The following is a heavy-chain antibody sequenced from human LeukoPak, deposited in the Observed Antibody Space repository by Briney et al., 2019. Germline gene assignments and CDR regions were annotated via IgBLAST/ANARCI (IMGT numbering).Heavy chain of an antibody. D-gene: IGHD3-22*01. CDR1: GGTFSSYA. Sequence: SVKVSCKASGGTFSSYAISWVRQAPGQGLEWMGGIIPIFGTANYAQKFQGRVTITADESTSTAYMELSSLRSEDTAVYYCARNRYDSSGYLYYYYYGMDVWGQGTTVTVSS. CDR3: ARNRYDSSGYLYYYYYGMDV. V-gene: IGHV1-69*13. J-gene: IGHJ6*02. CDR2: IIPIFGTA.